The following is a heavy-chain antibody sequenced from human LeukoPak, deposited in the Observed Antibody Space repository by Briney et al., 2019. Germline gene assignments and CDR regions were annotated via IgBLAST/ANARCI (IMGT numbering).Heavy chain of an antibody. CDR1: GFTFSSYS. Sequence: GGSLGLSCAASGFTFSSYSMNWVRQAPGKGLEWVSYISSSSSTIYYADSVKGRFTISRDNAKNSLYLQMNSLRAEDTAVYYCARDLGDHFDYWGQGTLVTVSS. CDR2: ISSSSSTI. V-gene: IGHV3-48*01. CDR3: ARDLGDHFDY. J-gene: IGHJ4*02.